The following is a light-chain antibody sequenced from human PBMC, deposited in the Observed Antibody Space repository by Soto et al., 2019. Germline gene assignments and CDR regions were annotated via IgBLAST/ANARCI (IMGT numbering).Light chain of an antibody. CDR2: GAS. J-gene: IGKJ1*01. CDR3: HQYNNWPPWT. V-gene: IGKV3-15*01. Sequence: EIVMTQSPATLSVSPGARATLSCRASQSVSSNLAWYQQNPGQAPRLLIYGASTRATGIPARFSGSGSGTEFTLTISSLQSEDLAVYYCHQYNNWPPWTVGQGTKVDIK. CDR1: QSVSSN.